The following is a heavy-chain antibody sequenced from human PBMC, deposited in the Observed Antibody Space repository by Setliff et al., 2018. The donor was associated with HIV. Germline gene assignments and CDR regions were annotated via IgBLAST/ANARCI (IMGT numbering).Heavy chain of an antibody. CDR1: GGTFSSYT. D-gene: IGHD5-18*01. V-gene: IGHV1-69*02. Sequence: ASVKVSCKASGGTFSSYTISWVRQAPGQGLEWMGRIIPILGIANYAQKFQGRVTITADESTTTAYMELNSLTSEDTALYYCARVGFSSRHTGDFFDSWGQGTLVTVSS. CDR3: ARVGFSSRHTGDFFDS. J-gene: IGHJ4*02. CDR2: IIPILGIA.